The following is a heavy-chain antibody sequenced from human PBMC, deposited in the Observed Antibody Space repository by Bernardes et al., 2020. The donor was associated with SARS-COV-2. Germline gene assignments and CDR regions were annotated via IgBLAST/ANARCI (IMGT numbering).Heavy chain of an antibody. J-gene: IGHJ6*03. D-gene: IGHD2-2*01. Sequence: SETLSLTCAAYGGSLSGYYWSWIRQPPGKGLEWIGEINHGGSTNYNPSLKSRVTISLDTSKNQFSLKVSSVTAADTAVYYCARGLAVSAFYYMDVWGKGTTVTVSS. CDR1: GGSLSGYY. CDR3: ARGLAVSAFYYMDV. V-gene: IGHV4-34*01. CDR2: INHGGST.